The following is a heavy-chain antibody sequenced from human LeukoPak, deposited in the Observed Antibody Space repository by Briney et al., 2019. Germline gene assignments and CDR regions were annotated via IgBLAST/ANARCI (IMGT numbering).Heavy chain of an antibody. J-gene: IGHJ4*02. D-gene: IGHD3-16*01. Sequence: GALGLSCAASGFPFSRNNMNWVRQAPGKGLEWLSHITSDGYTIYYADSVKSRFTISRDNAKSSLHLQMTGLRVEDTAVYYCAREQTRGRYLDYWGQGTLVTVSS. V-gene: IGHV3-48*04. CDR3: AREQTRGRYLDY. CDR2: ITSDGYTI. CDR1: GFPFSRNN.